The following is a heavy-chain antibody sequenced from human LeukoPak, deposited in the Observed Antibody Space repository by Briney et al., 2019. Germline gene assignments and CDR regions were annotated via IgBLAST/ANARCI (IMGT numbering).Heavy chain of an antibody. Sequence: GGSLRLSCAASGFTFSSYAMHWVRQAPGKGLEWVAVISYDGSNKYYADSARGRFTISRDNSKSTLYLQMDSLRIEDTSMYYCAWGKIGAVWGQGTMVTVSS. J-gene: IGHJ3*01. V-gene: IGHV3-30-3*01. CDR2: ISYDGSNK. D-gene: IGHD7-27*01. CDR3: AWGKIGAV. CDR1: GFTFSSYA.